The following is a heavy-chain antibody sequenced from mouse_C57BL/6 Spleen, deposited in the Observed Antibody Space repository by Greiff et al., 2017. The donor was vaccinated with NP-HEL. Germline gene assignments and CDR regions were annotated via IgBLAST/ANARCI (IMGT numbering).Heavy chain of an antibody. V-gene: IGHV1-82*01. Sequence: VQLQQSGPELVKPGASVKISCKASGYAFSSSWMNWVKQRPGKGLEWIGRIYPGDGDTNYNGKFKGKATLTADKSSSTAYMQFSSLTSEDSAVDFCARGDWDVVDYWGQGTTLTVSS. D-gene: IGHD4-1*01. CDR2: IYPGDGDT. J-gene: IGHJ2*01. CDR1: GYAFSSSW. CDR3: ARGDWDVVDY.